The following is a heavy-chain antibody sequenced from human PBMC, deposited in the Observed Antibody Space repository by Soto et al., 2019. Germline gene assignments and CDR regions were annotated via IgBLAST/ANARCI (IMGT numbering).Heavy chain of an antibody. J-gene: IGHJ5*02. CDR1: GYTFTSYY. D-gene: IGHD3-10*01. CDR2: INPSGGST. Sequence: ASVKVSCKASGYTFTSYYIHWVRQAPGQGLEWMGIINPSGGSTSYAQKFQGRVTMTRDTSTSTVYMELSSLRSEDTAVYYCARDLRITMVRGNWFDPWGQGTLVTVSS. CDR3: ARDLRITMVRGNWFDP. V-gene: IGHV1-46*01.